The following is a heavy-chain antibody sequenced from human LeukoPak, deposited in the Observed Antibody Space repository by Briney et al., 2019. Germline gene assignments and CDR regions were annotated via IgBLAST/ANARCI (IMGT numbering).Heavy chain of an antibody. CDR2: IIPILGIA. V-gene: IGHV1-69*04. D-gene: IGHD1-26*01. CDR1: GGTFSSYA. Sequence: ASVKVSCKASGGTFSSYAISWVRQAPGQGLEWMGRIIPILGIANYAQKFQGRVTITADKSTSTAYMELSSLRSDDTAVYYCARGSIVGAKWAFDIWGQGTMVTVSS. J-gene: IGHJ3*02. CDR3: ARGSIVGAKWAFDI.